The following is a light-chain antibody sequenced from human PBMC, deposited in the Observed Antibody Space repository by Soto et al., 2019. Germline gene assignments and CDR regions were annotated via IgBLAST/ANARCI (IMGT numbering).Light chain of an antibody. V-gene: IGLV2-14*02. CDR1: SSDIGRYNL. Sequence: QSALAQPASVSGSPGQSITISCTGTSSDIGRYNLVSWYQQYPGKAPKLVIYEVTKRPSGVPDRFSGSKSGNTASLTVSGLQAEDEADYYCSSYAGSNVLFGGGTKVTVL. CDR2: EVT. CDR3: SSYAGSNVL. J-gene: IGLJ2*01.